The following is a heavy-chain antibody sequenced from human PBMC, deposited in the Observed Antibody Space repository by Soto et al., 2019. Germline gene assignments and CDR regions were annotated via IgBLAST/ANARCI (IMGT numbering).Heavy chain of an antibody. J-gene: IGHJ6*02. CDR3: AKDSKSVSVSAARVYGMDV. V-gene: IGHV3-23*01. CDR2: TRSNGEHT. Sequence: GGSLRLSCAGSGFMFSSFAMTWVRQAPGKGLEWVSTTRSNGEHTYYADSVKGRFTVSRDNSKNTLFLEMSSLRAEDSAIYYCAKDSKSVSVSAARVYGMDVWGQGTTVTVSS. D-gene: IGHD2-2*01. CDR1: GFMFSSFA.